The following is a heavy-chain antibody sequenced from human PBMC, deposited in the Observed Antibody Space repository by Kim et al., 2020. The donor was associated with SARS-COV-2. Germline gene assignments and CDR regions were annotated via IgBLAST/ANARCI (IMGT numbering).Heavy chain of an antibody. CDR3: ARGPHYSSSSFDY. CDR1: GGSFSGYY. Sequence: SETLSLTCAVYGGSFSGYYWSWIRQPPGKGLEWIGEINHSGSTNYNPSLKSRVTISVDTSKNQFSLKLSSVTAADTAVYYCARGPHYSSSSFDYWGQGT. V-gene: IGHV4-34*01. CDR2: INHSGST. J-gene: IGHJ4*02. D-gene: IGHD6-6*01.